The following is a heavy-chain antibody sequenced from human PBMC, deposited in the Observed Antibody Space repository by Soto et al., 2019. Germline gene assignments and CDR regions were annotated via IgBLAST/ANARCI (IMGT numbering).Heavy chain of an antibody. V-gene: IGHV3-53*01. CDR2: IYSGGST. CDR3: AGGPPVSPGIFAY. Sequence: XGSLRLTCAVCGFTLSGNCRNWVRQAPGKGLEWVSVIYSGGSTVYADSVEGRFTISRDNSKNTLFLQMNSLRAEDTAVYYCAGGPPVSPGIFAYSAHGTLVTVSS. CDR1: GFTLSGNC. J-gene: IGHJ4*01. D-gene: IGHD3-22*01.